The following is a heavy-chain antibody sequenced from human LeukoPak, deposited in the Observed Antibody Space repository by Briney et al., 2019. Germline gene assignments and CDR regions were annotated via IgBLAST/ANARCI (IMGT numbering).Heavy chain of an antibody. Sequence: PSETLSLTCAVSGYSISSGYYWGWIRQPPVKGLEWIGSIYHSGSAYYNPSLKSRVTISVDTSKNQFSLKLSSVTAADTAVYYCARQGERYQLQSGGKHWFDPWGKGTLVTVSS. CDR3: ARQGERYQLQSGGKHWFDP. J-gene: IGHJ5*02. V-gene: IGHV4-38-2*01. D-gene: IGHD2-2*01. CDR2: IYHSGSA. CDR1: GYSISSGYY.